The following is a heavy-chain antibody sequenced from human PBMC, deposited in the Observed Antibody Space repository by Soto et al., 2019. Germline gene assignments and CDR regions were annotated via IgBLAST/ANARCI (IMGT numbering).Heavy chain of an antibody. CDR3: ATDNDASGNYFRALYK. D-gene: IGHD3-10*01. V-gene: IGHV3-15*01. J-gene: IGHJ4*02. CDR2: IKSKYHGETT. CDR1: GFPFSGAW. Sequence: EVQLVESGGGLVEPGGSLTLSCAASGFPFSGAWMTWVRRVPGKGLEWLGRIKSKYHGETTDLIEAVTGRFTISRDDSKNTLFLHMSSLKTEDTGLYHCATDNDASGNYFRALYKWGQGALVTVSS.